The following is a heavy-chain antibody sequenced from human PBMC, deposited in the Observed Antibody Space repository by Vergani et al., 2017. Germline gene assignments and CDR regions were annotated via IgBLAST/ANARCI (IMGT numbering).Heavy chain of an antibody. CDR2: INPNSGGT. CDR1: GYTFTGYY. D-gene: IGHD2-2*01. J-gene: IGHJ4*02. V-gene: IGHV1-2*02. CDR3: ARAYCSSTSCYPAYYFDY. Sequence: VSCKASGYTFTGYYMHWVRQAPGQGLEWMGWINPNSGGTNYAQKFQGRVTMTRDTSISTAYMELSRLRSDDTAVYYCARAYCSSTSCYPAYYFDYWGQGTLVTVSS.